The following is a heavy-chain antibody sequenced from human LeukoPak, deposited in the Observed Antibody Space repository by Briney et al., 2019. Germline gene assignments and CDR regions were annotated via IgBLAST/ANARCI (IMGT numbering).Heavy chain of an antibody. D-gene: IGHD3-16*01. CDR2: ISGDGATT. J-gene: IGHJ1*01. V-gene: IGHV3-43*02. CDR1: GGSISSYY. Sequence: ETLSLTCTVSGGSISSYYWSWIRQPPGKGLEWVSLISGDGATTYYADSVKGRFNISRDNSKSSLYLQMNSLRSEDSALYYCAKDNQRGGFQHWGQGTLVTVSS. CDR3: AKDNQRGGFQH.